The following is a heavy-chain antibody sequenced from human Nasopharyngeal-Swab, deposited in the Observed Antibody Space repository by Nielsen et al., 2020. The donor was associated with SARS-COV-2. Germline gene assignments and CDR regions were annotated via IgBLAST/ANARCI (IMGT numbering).Heavy chain of an antibody. CDR3: AKDVHADYGGIDY. J-gene: IGHJ4*02. V-gene: IGHV3-30*18. D-gene: IGHD4/OR15-4a*01. Sequence: VRQAPGKGLEWVAVISYDGSNEYYGDSVKGRFTISRDNSKNTLYPQMNSLRVDDTAVYYCAKDVHADYGGIDYWGQGILVTVSS. CDR2: ISYDGSNE.